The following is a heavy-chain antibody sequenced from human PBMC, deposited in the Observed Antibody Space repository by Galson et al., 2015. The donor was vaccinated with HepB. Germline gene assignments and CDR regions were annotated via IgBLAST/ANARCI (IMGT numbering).Heavy chain of an antibody. V-gene: IGHV4-59*08. CDR1: GDSIGGSY. CDR2: MFYSGKT. J-gene: IGHJ4*02. Sequence: ETLSLTCTVSGDSIGGSYWSWIRQPPGKGLEWIGYMFYSGKTDYNPSLQSRVTISLDMSRNHFSLKLSSVTAADTAVYYCARHRSFYYDTSGAFDSWGQGILAIVSS. CDR3: ARHRSFYYDTSGAFDS. D-gene: IGHD3-22*01.